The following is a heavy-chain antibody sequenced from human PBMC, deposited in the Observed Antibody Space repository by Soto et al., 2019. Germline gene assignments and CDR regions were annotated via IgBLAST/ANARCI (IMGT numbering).Heavy chain of an antibody. V-gene: IGHV5-10-1*01. Sequence: PGESLKISCKGSGYSFTSYWISWVRQMPGKGLEWMGRIDLSDSYTNYSPSFQGHVTISADKSISTAYLQWSSLKASDTAMYYCARRGIGYCSSTSCPSVSYYGMDVWGQGTTVTVSS. D-gene: IGHD2-2*01. J-gene: IGHJ6*02. CDR3: ARRGIGYCSSTSCPSVSYYGMDV. CDR1: GYSFTSYW. CDR2: IDLSDSYT.